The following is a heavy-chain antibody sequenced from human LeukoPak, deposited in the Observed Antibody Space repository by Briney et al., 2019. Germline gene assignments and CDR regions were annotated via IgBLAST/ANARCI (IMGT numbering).Heavy chain of an antibody. Sequence: PGGSLRLSCAASGFTFSSYAMNWVRQAPGKGLEWVSGISGSGGSTYYADSVKGRFTISRDNSKSAVYLQMNSLRAEDTAIYYCARDAPGNSHTLDYWGQGTLVTVSS. CDR1: GFTFSSYA. D-gene: IGHD4-23*01. CDR2: ISGSGGST. V-gene: IGHV3-23*01. J-gene: IGHJ4*02. CDR3: ARDAPGNSHTLDY.